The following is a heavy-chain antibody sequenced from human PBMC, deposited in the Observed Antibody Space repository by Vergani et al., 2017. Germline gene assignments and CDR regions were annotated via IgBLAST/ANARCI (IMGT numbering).Heavy chain of an antibody. Sequence: QVQLQESGPGPVKPTETLSLTCSVSGGFISSYYWSWIRQPPGKGLEWIWYIYYSGSTNDNPCLKSLVTISVDTSKNKFSLKLSSVTAAGTAVYYGARNACCGSDGYSDAFAVGSQPTMVTVSS. CDR3: ARNACCGSDGYSDAFAV. V-gene: IGHV4-59*01. D-gene: IGHD2-21*02. CDR2: IYYSGST. CDR1: GGFISSYY. J-gene: IGHJ3*01.